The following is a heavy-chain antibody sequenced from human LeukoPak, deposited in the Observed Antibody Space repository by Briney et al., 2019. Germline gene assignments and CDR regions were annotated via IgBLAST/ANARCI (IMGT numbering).Heavy chain of an antibody. J-gene: IGHJ4*02. V-gene: IGHV3-30*02. CDR1: GFTFSSYG. CDR2: IRYDGSNK. D-gene: IGHD3-22*01. Sequence: GGSLRLSCAASGFTFSSYGMHWVRQAPGKGLEWVAFIRYDGSNKYYADSVKGRFTISRDNSKNTLYLQMNSLRAEDAAVYYCARGGGNTYYYDSSGYYFWYWGQGTLVTVSS. CDR3: ARGGGNTYYYDSSGYYFWY.